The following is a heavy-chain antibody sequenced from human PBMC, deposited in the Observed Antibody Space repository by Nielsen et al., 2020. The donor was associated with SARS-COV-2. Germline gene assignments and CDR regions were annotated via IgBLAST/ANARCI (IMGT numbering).Heavy chain of an antibody. D-gene: IGHD3-22*01. J-gene: IGHJ5*02. Sequence: SETLSLTCTVSGGSISSGGYYWSWIRQHPGKGLEWIGYIYYSGSTYYNPSLKSRVTISVDTSKNQFSLKLSSATAADTAVYYCARDYYSGWFDPWGQGTLVTVSS. V-gene: IGHV4-31*03. CDR2: IYYSGST. CDR3: ARDYYSGWFDP. CDR1: GGSISSGGYY.